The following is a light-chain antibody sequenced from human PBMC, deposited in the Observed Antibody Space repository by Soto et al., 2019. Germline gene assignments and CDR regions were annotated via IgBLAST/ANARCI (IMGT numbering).Light chain of an antibody. J-gene: IGKJ1*01. Sequence: AIRMTQSPSSLSASTGDRVTITCRASQGISSYLAWYQQKSGKAPKLLIYAASTLQSGVPSRFSGSGSGTDFTLTISCLQSEDFATYYCQQYYSYPHTFGQGTKVEIK. CDR1: QGISSY. V-gene: IGKV1-8*01. CDR2: AAS. CDR3: QQYYSYPHT.